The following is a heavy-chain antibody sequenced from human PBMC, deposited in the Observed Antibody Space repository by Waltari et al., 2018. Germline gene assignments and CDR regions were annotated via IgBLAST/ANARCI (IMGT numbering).Heavy chain of an antibody. J-gene: IGHJ5*02. Sequence: EVQLLESGGGLVQPGGSLRLSCAASGFSFSSYAMTWVRQAQGKGLECVSSIIGSGGSRYYADSVKGRFTISRDTSKSTLYLQMNSLRAEDTAVYYCAKGPGTSWRWFDPWGQGTLVTVSS. CDR2: IIGSGGSR. CDR1: GFSFSSYA. V-gene: IGHV3-23*01. D-gene: IGHD2-2*01. CDR3: AKGPGTSWRWFDP.